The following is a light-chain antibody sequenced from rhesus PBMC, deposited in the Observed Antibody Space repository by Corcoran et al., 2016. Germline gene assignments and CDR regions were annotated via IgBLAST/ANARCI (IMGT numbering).Light chain of an antibody. J-gene: IGKJ4*01. CDR3: QQSNSLPLT. CDR2: YAD. CDR1: QGISSH. Sequence: DIQMTQSPSSLSASIGDRVTITCRASQGISSHLNWYQQKPGKTPKVLIFYADRLENGVPSRFSGSGYGTEFTLTISSLQPDDFATYYGQQSNSLPLTFGGGTKVELK. V-gene: IGKV1-32*01.